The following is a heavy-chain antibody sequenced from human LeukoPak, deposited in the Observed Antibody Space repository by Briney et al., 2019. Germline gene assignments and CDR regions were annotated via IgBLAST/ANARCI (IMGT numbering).Heavy chain of an antibody. CDR3: AKDKVGYCSSTSCTAYYYGMDV. V-gene: IGHV3-9*01. D-gene: IGHD2-2*01. J-gene: IGHJ6*02. CDR1: GFTFDDYA. Sequence: PGGSLRLSCAASGFTFDDYAMHWVRQAPGKGLEWVSGISWNSGSIGYADSVKGRFTISRDNAKNSLYLQMNSLRAEDTALYYCAKDKVGYCSSTSCTAYYYGMDVWGQGTTVTVSS. CDR2: ISWNSGSI.